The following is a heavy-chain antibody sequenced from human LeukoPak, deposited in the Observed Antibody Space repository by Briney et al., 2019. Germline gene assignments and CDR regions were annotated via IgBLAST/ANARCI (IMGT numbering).Heavy chain of an antibody. D-gene: IGHD3-10*01. J-gene: IGHJ3*02. CDR3: ARELVLLWFGEMEPAFDI. Sequence: ASVKVSCKASGYTFTGYYMHWVRQAPGQGLEWMGWISAYNGNTNYAQRLQGRVTMTTDTSTSTAYMELRSLRSDDTAVYYCARELVLLWFGEMEPAFDIWGQGTMVTVSS. CDR2: ISAYNGNT. V-gene: IGHV1-18*04. CDR1: GYTFTGYY.